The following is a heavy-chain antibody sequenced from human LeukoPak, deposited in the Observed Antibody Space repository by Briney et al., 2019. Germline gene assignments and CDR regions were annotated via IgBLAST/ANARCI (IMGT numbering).Heavy chain of an antibody. CDR3: ATELRWKDH. J-gene: IGHJ4*02. V-gene: IGHV1-8*01. D-gene: IGHD4-23*01. Sequence: ASVKGSCKTSGDTFTGYDINWVRQAAGEGFEWVGWMHPNSGDTGYAQKFQGRVTMTRDTSISTAYMELSSLTSEDTAVYYCATELRWKDHWGQGTLVTVSS. CDR2: MHPNSGDT. CDR1: GDTFTGYD.